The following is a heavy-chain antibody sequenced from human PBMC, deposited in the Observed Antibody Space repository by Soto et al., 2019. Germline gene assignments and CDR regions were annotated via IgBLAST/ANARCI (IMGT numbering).Heavy chain of an antibody. V-gene: IGHV1-3*01. D-gene: IGHD4-17*01. J-gene: IGHJ6*02. CDR2: INAGNGNT. CDR1: GYTFTSYA. Sequence: QVQLVQSGAEVKKPGASVKVSCKASGYTFTSYAMPWVRQAPGQRLEWMGWINAGNGNTKYSQKFQGRVTITRDTSASTAYMELSSLRSEDTAVYYCARDHRRGAKCAVTTYYYYYGMDVWGQGTTVTVSS. CDR3: ARDHRRGAKCAVTTYYYYYGMDV.